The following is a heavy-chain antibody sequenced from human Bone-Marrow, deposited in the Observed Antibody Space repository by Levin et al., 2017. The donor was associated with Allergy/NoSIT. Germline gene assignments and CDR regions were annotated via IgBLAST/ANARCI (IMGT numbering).Heavy chain of an antibody. D-gene: IGHD2-2*01. CDR2: IIPIIERT. Sequence: ASVKVSCKVSGGTFSSYTLNWVRQTPGQGLEWMGRIIPIIERTNYAQKFQGRVTITADKSTSTAYMEVSSLRSEDTAIYYCARDRDVQVPSALGLWGQGTLVTVSS. CDR3: ARDRDVQVPSALGL. CDR1: GGTFSSYT. J-gene: IGHJ4*02. V-gene: IGHV1-69*08.